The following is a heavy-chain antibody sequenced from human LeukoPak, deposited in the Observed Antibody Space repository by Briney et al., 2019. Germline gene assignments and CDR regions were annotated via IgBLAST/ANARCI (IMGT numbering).Heavy chain of an antibody. D-gene: IGHD3-10*01. CDR3: ARDRVVPYGSGSYLDP. V-gene: IGHV3-53*01. CDR1: VFTVCSNY. Sequence: GGSLRLYCAASVFTVCSNYMSWVRSAPGKGLEWVSVIYSGGSTYYADSVKGRFTISRDNSKITLYLQMNSLRAEDTAVYYCARDRVVPYGSGSYLDPWGQGTLVTVSS. CDR2: IYSGGST. J-gene: IGHJ5*02.